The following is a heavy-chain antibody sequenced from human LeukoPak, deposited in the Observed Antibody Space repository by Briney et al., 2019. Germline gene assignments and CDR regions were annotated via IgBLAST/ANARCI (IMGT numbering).Heavy chain of an antibody. V-gene: IGHV1-69*04. CDR2: IIPILGIA. CDR1: GGTFSSYA. J-gene: IGHJ5*02. Sequence: ASVKVSCKASGGTFSSYAISWVRQAPGQGLEWMGRIIPILGIANYAQKFQGRVTITADKSTSTAYMELSSLRSEDTAVYYCASSGDRFWFDPWGQGTLVTVSS. D-gene: IGHD3-10*01. CDR3: ASSGDRFWFDP.